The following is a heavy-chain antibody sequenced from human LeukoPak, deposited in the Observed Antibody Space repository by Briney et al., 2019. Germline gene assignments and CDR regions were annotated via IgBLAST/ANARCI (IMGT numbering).Heavy chain of an antibody. CDR2: VKSDGSNP. CDR1: RFSFSNYW. CDR3: ARDIVSGSGSLDY. J-gene: IGHJ4*02. Sequence: GGSLRLSCAASRFSFSNYWMHWVRQAPGKGLVWVSRVKSDGSNPSYADSVKGRFTISRDDAENMLYLQMNTLGAEDTAVYYCARDIVSGSGSLDYWGQGTLVTVSS. V-gene: IGHV3-74*01. D-gene: IGHD3-10*01.